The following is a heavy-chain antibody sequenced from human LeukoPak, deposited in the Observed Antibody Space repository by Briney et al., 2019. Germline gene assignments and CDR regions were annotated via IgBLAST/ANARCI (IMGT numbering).Heavy chain of an antibody. Sequence: GGSLRLSCAASGFTFSSYAMSWVRQAPGKGLEWVANIKQDGSEKYYVDSVKGRFTISRDNAKNSLYLQMNSLRAEDTAVYYCARGPQQLVPFDYWGQGTLVTVSS. CDR1: GFTFSSYA. CDR3: ARGPQQLVPFDY. J-gene: IGHJ4*02. V-gene: IGHV3-7*01. D-gene: IGHD6-13*01. CDR2: IKQDGSEK.